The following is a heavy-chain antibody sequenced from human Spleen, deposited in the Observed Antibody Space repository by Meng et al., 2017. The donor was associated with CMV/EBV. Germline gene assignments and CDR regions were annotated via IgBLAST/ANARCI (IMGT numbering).Heavy chain of an antibody. V-gene: IGHV3-23*01. CDR2: ISGSGHSP. J-gene: IGHJ6*02. CDR1: GFTFSNYA. D-gene: IGHD3-10*01. Sequence: GESLKISCAASGFTFSNYAMSWIRQAPGKGLEWVSGISGSGHSPYYIDSVRGRFTISRDNSKNTLFLVMNSLRAEDTAVYYCAKEGPVVLLWFGDLFPLDVWGQGTAVTVSS. CDR3: AKEGPVVLLWFGDLFPLDV.